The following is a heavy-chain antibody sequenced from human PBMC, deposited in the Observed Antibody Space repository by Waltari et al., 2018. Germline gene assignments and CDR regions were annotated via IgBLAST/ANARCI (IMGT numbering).Heavy chain of an antibody. V-gene: IGHV4-34*01. Sequence: QVQLQQWGAGLLKPSETLSLTCAVYGGSFSGYYWSWIRQPPGKGLEWIGEINHSGSTNYNPSLKSRVTISVDTSKNQFSLKRSAVTAADTAVYYCARDPRIVGATTADYWGQGTLVTVSS. CDR1: GGSFSGYY. J-gene: IGHJ4*02. CDR3: ARDPRIVGATTADY. CDR2: INHSGST. D-gene: IGHD1-26*01.